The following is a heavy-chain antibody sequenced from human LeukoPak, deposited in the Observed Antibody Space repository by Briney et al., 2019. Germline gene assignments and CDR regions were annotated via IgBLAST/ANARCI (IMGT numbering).Heavy chain of an antibody. D-gene: IGHD1-26*01. CDR1: GFTLSNYG. V-gene: IGHV3-30*02. J-gene: IGHJ4*02. CDR2: IRYDGSNR. CDR3: AKDVVGATNIDY. Sequence: AGGSLRLSCAASGFTLSNYGIHWGRQAPGQGLEGVAFIRYDGSNRYYADSVKGRFTISRDNPKNTLNLQMNSLRVEDTAMYYCAKDVVGATNIDYWGQGTLVTASS.